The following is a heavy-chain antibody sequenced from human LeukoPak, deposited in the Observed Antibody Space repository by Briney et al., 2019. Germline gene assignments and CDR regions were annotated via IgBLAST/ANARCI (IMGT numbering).Heavy chain of an antibody. CDR1: GRSISSGGYY. CDR3: AREAAGLVNWFDP. D-gene: IGHD6-13*01. V-gene: IGHV4-31*03. J-gene: IGHJ5*02. CDR2: IYYSGST. Sequence: SETLSLTCTVSGRSISSGGYYWSWIRQHPGKGLEWIGYIYYSGSTYYNPSLKSRVTISVDTSKNQFSLKLSSVTAADTAVYYCAREAAGLVNWFDPWGQGTLVTVSS.